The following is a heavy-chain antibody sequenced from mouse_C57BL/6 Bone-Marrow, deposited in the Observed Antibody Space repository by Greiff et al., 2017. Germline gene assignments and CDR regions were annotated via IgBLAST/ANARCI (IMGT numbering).Heavy chain of an antibody. CDR2: IDPSDSYT. D-gene: IGHD3-2*02. V-gene: IGHV1-59*01. J-gene: IGHJ1*03. Sequence: QVQLQQPGAELVRPGTSVKLSCKASGYTFTSYWMHWVKQRPGQGLEWIGVIDPSDSYTNYNQKFKGKATLTVDTSSSTAYMQLSSLTSEDSAVYYCARGGQLRCYWYFDVWGTGTTVTVSS. CDR1: GYTFTSYW. CDR3: ARGGQLRCYWYFDV.